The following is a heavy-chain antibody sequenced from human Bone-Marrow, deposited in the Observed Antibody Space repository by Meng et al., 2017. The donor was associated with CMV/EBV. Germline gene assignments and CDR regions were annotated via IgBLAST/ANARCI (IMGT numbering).Heavy chain of an antibody. V-gene: IGHV4-39*01. CDR2: IEFGVNT. CDR1: GASISITNFNF. CDR3: TRRRKQGGFDP. J-gene: IGHJ5*02. Sequence: VSGASISITNFNFWTWFRQPPGKGLEWIGTIEFGVNTFYNPSLKSRVKMSVDTSNIQFSLNLSSVTAADTAVYYCTRRRKQGGFDPWGQGTLVTVSS.